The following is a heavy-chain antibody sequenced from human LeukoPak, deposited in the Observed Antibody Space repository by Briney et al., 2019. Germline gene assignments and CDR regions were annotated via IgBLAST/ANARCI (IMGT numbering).Heavy chain of an antibody. J-gene: IGHJ4*02. D-gene: IGHD3-10*01. Sequence: GGSLRLSCAASGFTFSSYAMSWVRQAPGKGLEWVSAVSGSGGSTYYADSVKGRFTISRDNSKNTLYLQMNSLRAEDTAVYYCAKGGLWFGEPNFDYWGQGTLVTVSS. V-gene: IGHV3-23*01. CDR1: GFTFSSYA. CDR3: AKGGLWFGEPNFDY. CDR2: VSGSGGST.